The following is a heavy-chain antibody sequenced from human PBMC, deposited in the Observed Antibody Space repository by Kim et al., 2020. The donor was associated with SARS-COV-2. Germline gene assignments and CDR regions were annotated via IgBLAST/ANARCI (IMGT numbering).Heavy chain of an antibody. D-gene: IGHD3-9*01. CDR3: AKGREYYDIVTGWNY. J-gene: IGHJ4*02. V-gene: IGHV3-23*01. Sequence: DSVKGRFTISRDNSKNTLYRQMNSLRAEDTAVYYCAKGREYYDIVTGWNYWGQGTLVTVSS.